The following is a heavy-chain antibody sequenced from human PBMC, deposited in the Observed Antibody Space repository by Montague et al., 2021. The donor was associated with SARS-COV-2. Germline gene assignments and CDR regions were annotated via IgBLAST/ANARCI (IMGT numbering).Heavy chain of an antibody. CDR1: GFTFSRYW. J-gene: IGHJ5*02. Sequence: SLRLSCAASGFTFSRYWMSWVRQAPGKGLEWVANLKQDGSEKYYXXSLKVLFTISRDNAKNSLYLQLHSLRAEATAVYYCARVSGSYDYVWGSYIVWFDPWGQGTLVTVSS. V-gene: IGHV3-7*01. CDR3: ARVSGSYDYVWGSYIVWFDP. CDR2: LKQDGSEK. D-gene: IGHD3-16*01.